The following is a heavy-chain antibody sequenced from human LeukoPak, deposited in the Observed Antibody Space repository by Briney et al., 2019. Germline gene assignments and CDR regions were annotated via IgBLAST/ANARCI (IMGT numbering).Heavy chain of an antibody. CDR2: ISSSGSSI. Sequence: KAGGSLRLSCALSGLTLTTYSMHWVRQAPGKGLEWVSAISSSGSSIYYADSVKGRFTISRDSAKSSQYLQMNSLRAEDTAVYYCASEGYWGQGTLVTVSS. CDR1: GLTLTTYS. V-gene: IGHV3-21*01. J-gene: IGHJ4*02. CDR3: ASEGY.